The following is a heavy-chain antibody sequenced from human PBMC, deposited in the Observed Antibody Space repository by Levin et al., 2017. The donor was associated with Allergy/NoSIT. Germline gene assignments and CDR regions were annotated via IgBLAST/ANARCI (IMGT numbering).Heavy chain of an antibody. Sequence: GESLKISCKASGYTFNTYGISWVRQAPGQGLEWMGRISTYNGNTNYAQKIQGRVTMTTDTSTRTAYMELRSLRSDDTAVYYCARGDNWRVSNFDYWGQGTLVTVSS. CDR2: ISTYNGNT. D-gene: IGHD1-20*01. CDR3: ARGDNWRVSNFDY. CDR1: GYTFNTYG. V-gene: IGHV1-18*01. J-gene: IGHJ4*02.